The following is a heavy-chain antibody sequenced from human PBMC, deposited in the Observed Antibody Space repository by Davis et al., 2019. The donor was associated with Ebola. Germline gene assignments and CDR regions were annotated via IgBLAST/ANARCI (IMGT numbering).Heavy chain of an antibody. CDR1: GGSFSGYY. D-gene: IGHD2-2*01. Sequence: PSETLSLTCAVYGGSFSGYYWSWIRQPPGKGLEWIGEINHSGSTNYNPSLKSRVTISVDTSKNQFSLKLSSVTAADTAVYYCARYNDLVVPAATYYYYYGMDVWGQGTTVTVSS. J-gene: IGHJ6*02. CDR3: ARYNDLVVPAATYYYYYGMDV. CDR2: INHSGST. V-gene: IGHV4-34*01.